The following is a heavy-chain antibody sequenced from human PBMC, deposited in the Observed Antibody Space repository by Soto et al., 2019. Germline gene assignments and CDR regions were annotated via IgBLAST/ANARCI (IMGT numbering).Heavy chain of an antibody. CDR2: INTYNGMT. J-gene: IGHJ4*02. D-gene: IGHD5-12*01. CDR1: GYTFINYH. CDR3: AKSPRGEMATD. V-gene: IGHV1-18*01. Sequence: QVQLVQSGGEVKKPGASVTVSCKASGYTFINYHITWVRQAPGQGLEWMAWINTYNGMTDYAQKFQGGVTMTRDTSLSTAYMELRTLGSDDTAVYFCAKSPRGEMATDWGQGTLVTVSS.